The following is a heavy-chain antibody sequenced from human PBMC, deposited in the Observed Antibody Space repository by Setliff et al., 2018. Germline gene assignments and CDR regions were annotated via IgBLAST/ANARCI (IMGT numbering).Heavy chain of an antibody. V-gene: IGHV3-15*07. D-gene: IGHD3-16*01. CDR3: TTDPSPTFGGVIGAAFDF. J-gene: IGHJ3*01. CDR1: GFTFSTAW. CDR2: IKGKNDGLAT. Sequence: GGSLRLSCTASGFTFSTAWMNWVRQAPGKGLEWVGRIKGKNDGLATDYAAPVKGRFTISRDDSKNTLYLQMNSLKTEDTAVYYCTTDPSPTFGGVIGAAFDFWGQGTMVTVSS.